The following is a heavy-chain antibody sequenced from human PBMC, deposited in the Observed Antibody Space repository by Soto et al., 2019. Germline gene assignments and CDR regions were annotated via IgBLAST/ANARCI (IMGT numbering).Heavy chain of an antibody. CDR3: ARGELLSPFYYYYGMVV. J-gene: IGHJ6*02. CDR2: ISAYNGNT. D-gene: IGHD3-10*01. CDR1: GYAFTSYG. Sequence: ASVKVSCKASGYAFTSYGISWVRQAPGQGLERMGWISAYNGNTNYAQKLQGRVTMTRDISTSTAYMELSKLRSDDTAVYYCARGELLSPFYYYYGMVVWGQGTTVTVSS. V-gene: IGHV1-18*01.